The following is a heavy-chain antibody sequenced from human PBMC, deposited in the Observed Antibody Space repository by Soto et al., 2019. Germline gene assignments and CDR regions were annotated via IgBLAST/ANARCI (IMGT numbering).Heavy chain of an antibody. CDR2: INPNSGGT. J-gene: IGHJ4*02. D-gene: IGHD3-3*01. CDR3: ARNIAPESGNYDFWSGPIGE. CDR1: GYTFTGYY. Sequence: ASVKVSCKASGYTFTGYYMHWVRQAPGQGLEWMGWINPNSGGTNYAQKFRGWVTMTRDTSISTAYMELSRLRSDDTAVYYCARNIAPESGNYDFWSGPIGEWGQGTLVTVSS. V-gene: IGHV1-2*04.